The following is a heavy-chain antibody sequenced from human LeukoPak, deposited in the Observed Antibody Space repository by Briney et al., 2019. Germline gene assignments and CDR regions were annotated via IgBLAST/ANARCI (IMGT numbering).Heavy chain of an antibody. V-gene: IGHV1-18*01. CDR2: ISAYNGNT. D-gene: IGHD2-2*01. CDR1: GYTFTSYG. Sequence: ASVKVSCKASGYTFTSYGISWVRQAPGRGLEWMGWISAYNGNTNYAQKLQGRVTMTTDTSTSTAYMELRSLRSDDTAVYYCARVRDLIFWVRQDIVVVQAADYYYMDVWGKGTTVTVSS. CDR3: ARVRDLIFWVRQDIVVVQAADYYYMDV. J-gene: IGHJ6*03.